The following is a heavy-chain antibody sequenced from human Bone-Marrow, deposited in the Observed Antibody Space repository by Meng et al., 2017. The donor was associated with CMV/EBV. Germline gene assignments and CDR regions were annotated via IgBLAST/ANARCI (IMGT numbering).Heavy chain of an antibody. CDR1: GFTFSSYG. D-gene: IGHD5-18*01. CDR2: IRYDGSNK. V-gene: IGHV3-30*02. CDR3: AKDGGYSYVSYYYYYGMDV. Sequence: GESLKISCAASGFTFSSYGMHWVRQAPGKGLEWVAFIRYDGSNKYYADSVKGRFTISRGNSKNTLYLQMNSLRAEDTAVYYCAKDGGYSYVSYYYYYGMDVWGQGTTVTVSS. J-gene: IGHJ6*02.